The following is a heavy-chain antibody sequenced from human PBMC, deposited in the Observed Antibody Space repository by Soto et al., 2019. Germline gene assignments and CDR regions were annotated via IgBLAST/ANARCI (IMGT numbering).Heavy chain of an antibody. CDR1: GFTFDDYA. D-gene: IGHD3-10*01. CDR3: AKDTYYGSGSYGNAFDI. J-gene: IGHJ3*02. Sequence: EVQLVESGGGLVQPGRSLRLSCAASGFTFDDYAMHWVRQAPGKGLEWVSGISWNSGSIGYADSVKGRFTISRDNATNSRYLQMNSLSAEDTALYYCAKDTYYGSGSYGNAFDIWGQGTMVTVSS. CDR2: ISWNSGSI. V-gene: IGHV3-9*01.